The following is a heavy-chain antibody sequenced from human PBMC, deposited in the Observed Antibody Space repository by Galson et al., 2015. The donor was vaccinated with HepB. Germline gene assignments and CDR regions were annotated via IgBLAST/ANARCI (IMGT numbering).Heavy chain of an antibody. D-gene: IGHD6-13*01. CDR2: IYWDDDK. Sequence: PALVKPTQTLTLTCTFSGFSLRTSGVGVGWIRQPPGKALEWLALIYWDDDKRYSPSLKSRLTITKDTSKNQVVLTMTNMDPVDTATYYCAHHVIAAADPSYYFDYWGQGTLVTVSS. V-gene: IGHV2-5*02. CDR1: GFSLRTSGVG. J-gene: IGHJ4*02. CDR3: AHHVIAAADPSYYFDY.